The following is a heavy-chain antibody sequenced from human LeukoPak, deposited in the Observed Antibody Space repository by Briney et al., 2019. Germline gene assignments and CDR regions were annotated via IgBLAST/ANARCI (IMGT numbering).Heavy chain of an antibody. Sequence: PGGSLRLSCAASGFTFSSYEMNWVRQAPGKGLEWVSYISSSGGSTYYADSVKGRFTISRDNSKNTLYLQMNSLRAEDTAVYYCANERPWEPLDYWGQGTLVTVSS. CDR3: ANERPWEPLDY. CDR1: GFTFSSYE. J-gene: IGHJ4*02. CDR2: ISSSGGST. D-gene: IGHD1-26*01. V-gene: IGHV3-23*01.